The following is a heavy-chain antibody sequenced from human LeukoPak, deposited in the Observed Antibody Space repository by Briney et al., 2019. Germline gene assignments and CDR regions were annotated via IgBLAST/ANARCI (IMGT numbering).Heavy chain of an antibody. V-gene: IGHV4-39*01. CDR1: GGSISSSSYY. Sequence: SETLSLTCTVSGGSISSSSYYWGWIRQPPGKGLEWIGSIYYSGSTYYNPSLKSRVTISVDTSKNQFSLKLSSVTAADTAVYYCARRGGYSYVDYWGQGTLVTVS. J-gene: IGHJ4*02. D-gene: IGHD5-18*01. CDR2: IYYSGST. CDR3: ARRGGYSYVDY.